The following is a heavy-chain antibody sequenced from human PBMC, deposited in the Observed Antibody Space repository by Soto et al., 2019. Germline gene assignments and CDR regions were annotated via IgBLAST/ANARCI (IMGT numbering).Heavy chain of an antibody. CDR3: AREKPYSSSWYHDY. V-gene: IGHV4-34*01. CDR1: GGSFSGYY. D-gene: IGHD6-13*01. CDR2: INHSGST. J-gene: IGHJ4*02. Sequence: SETLSLTCAVYGGSFSGYYWGWIRQPPGKGLEWIGEINHSGSTNYNPSLKSRVTISVDTSKNQFSLELSSVTAADTAVYYCAREKPYSSSWYHDYWGQGTLVTVSS.